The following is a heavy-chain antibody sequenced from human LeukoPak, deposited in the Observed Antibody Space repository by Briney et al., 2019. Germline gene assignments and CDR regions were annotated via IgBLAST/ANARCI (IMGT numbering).Heavy chain of an antibody. CDR2: INPNSGGT. J-gene: IGHJ6*02. Sequence: ASVKVSCKASGYTFTGYYMHWVRQAPGQGLEWMGWINPNSGGTNYAQKFQGRVTMTRDTSISTAYTELSRLRSDDTAVYYCARDVTGIQLWSYYYYGMDVWGQGTTVTVSS. CDR1: GYTFTGYY. CDR3: ARDVTGIQLWSYYYYGMDV. D-gene: IGHD5-18*01. V-gene: IGHV1-2*02.